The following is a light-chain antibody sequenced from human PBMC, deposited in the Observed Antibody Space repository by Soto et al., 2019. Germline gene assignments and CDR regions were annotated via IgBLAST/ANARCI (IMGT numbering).Light chain of an antibody. CDR1: QSVGSN. J-gene: IGKJ2*01. Sequence: EIVLTQSPATLSVSPGERATLSCRTSQSVGSNLAWYQQKPGQAPRLLMYGVFIRAPGFPVRFRGTGSGSEFTLTISSLQSEDGALYYCQQYDKWPYTFGQGTNLEIK. CDR3: QQYDKWPYT. CDR2: GVF. V-gene: IGKV3-15*01.